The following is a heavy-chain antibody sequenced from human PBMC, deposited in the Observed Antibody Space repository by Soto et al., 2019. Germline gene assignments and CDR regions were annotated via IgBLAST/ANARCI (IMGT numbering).Heavy chain of an antibody. D-gene: IGHD4-17*01. Sequence: QVQLQESGPGLVKPSQTLSLTCTVSGGSISSGGYYWSWIRQHPGKGLEWIGYIYYSGSTYYNPSLKSRVTISVDTSKHQFSRKLSSVTAADTAVYYCARGSLHSTTVTTIWFYPWGQGTLVTVSS. CDR1: GGSISSGGYY. CDR2: IYYSGST. J-gene: IGHJ5*02. V-gene: IGHV4-31*03. CDR3: ARGSLHSTTVTTIWFYP.